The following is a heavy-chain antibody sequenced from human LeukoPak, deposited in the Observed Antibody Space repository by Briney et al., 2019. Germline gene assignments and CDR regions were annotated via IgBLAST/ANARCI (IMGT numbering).Heavy chain of an antibody. D-gene: IGHD3-22*01. CDR2: IKGDGNT. J-gene: IGHJ1*01. Sequence: GGSLRLSCAASGFTFISYWMHWVRQAPGKGLVWVSRIKGDGNTNYADSVKGRFTISRDNAKNTVSLQMNSLRAEDTGVYYCARAPSEIGGYYPEYFRHWGQGNLVTVSS. V-gene: IGHV3-74*01. CDR1: GFTFISYW. CDR3: ARAPSEIGGYYPEYFRH.